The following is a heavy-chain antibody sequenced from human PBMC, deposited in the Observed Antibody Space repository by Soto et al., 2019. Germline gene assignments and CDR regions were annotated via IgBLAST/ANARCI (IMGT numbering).Heavy chain of an antibody. V-gene: IGHV4-39*01. CDR1: GGSISSSSYY. CDR3: ASYDFWSGYYDY. J-gene: IGHJ4*02. CDR2: IYYSGST. Sequence: SATLSLTCTVSGGSISSSSYYWGWIRQPPGKGLEWIGSIYYSGSTYYNPSLKSRVTISVDTSKNQFSLRLSSVTAADTAVYYCASYDFWSGYYDYFGQRTLVTVCS. D-gene: IGHD3-3*01.